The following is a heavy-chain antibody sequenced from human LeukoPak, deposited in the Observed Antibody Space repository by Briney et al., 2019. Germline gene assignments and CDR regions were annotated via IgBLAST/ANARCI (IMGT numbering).Heavy chain of an antibody. CDR3: AGGMYYYGSGSSFDN. CDR2: ISSSSSYI. D-gene: IGHD3-10*01. J-gene: IGHJ4*02. Sequence: SGGSLRLSCAASGFTFSSFNMNWARQAPGKGREWVSSISSSSSYIYYADSVKGRCTISRDNAKNSLYLQMNSLRAEDTAVYYCAGGMYYYGSGSSFDNWGQGTLVTVSS. CDR1: GFTFSSFN. V-gene: IGHV3-21*01.